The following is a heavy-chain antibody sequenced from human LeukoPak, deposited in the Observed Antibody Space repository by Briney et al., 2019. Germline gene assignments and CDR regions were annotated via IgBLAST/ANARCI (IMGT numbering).Heavy chain of an antibody. CDR3: AKIAEAVSSNYYFDY. V-gene: IGHV3-23*01. CDR2: ISGSGGST. J-gene: IGHJ4*02. Sequence: GGSLRLSCAASGFTFSSYAMSWVRQAPGKGLEWVSAISGSGGSTYYADSVKGRFTISRDNSTNTLYLQMNSLRAEDTAAYYCAKIAEAVSSNYYFDYWGQGTLVTVSS. D-gene: IGHD2-21*01. CDR1: GFTFSSYA.